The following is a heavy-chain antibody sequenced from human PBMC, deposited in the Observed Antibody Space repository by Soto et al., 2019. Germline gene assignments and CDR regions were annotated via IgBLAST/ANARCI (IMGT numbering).Heavy chain of an antibody. CDR2: VYYSGNT. Sequence: SETLSLTCTVSGGSISSSSYYWGWIRQPPGKGLEWIGCVYYSGNTFYSPSLKGRAIISLDTSKNQFSLKLRSVTAADTAVYYCARARSRCGAACFDYWGQGTLVTVSS. V-gene: IGHV4-39*07. D-gene: IGHD2-21*02. CDR1: GGSISSSSYY. CDR3: ARARSRCGAACFDY. J-gene: IGHJ4*02.